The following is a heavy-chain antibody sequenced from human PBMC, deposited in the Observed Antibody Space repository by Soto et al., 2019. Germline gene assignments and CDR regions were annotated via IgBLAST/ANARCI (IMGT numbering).Heavy chain of an antibody. V-gene: IGHV1-69*13. CDR2: IIPIFGTA. Sequence: SVKVSCKASGGTFSSYAISWVRQAPGQGLEWMGGIIPIFGTANYEQKFQGRVTITADESTSTAYMELSSMRSEDTAVYYCARDGPDRLYSCYGMDDWGQGTTVTVSS. CDR1: GGTFSSYA. D-gene: IGHD6-6*01. CDR3: ARDGPDRLYSCYGMDD. J-gene: IGHJ6*02.